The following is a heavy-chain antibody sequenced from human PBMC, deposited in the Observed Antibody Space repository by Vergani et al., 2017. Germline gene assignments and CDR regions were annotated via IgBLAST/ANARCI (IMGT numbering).Heavy chain of an antibody. CDR1: GGSFSGYY. J-gene: IGHJ4*02. CDR2: INHSGST. V-gene: IGHV4-34*01. D-gene: IGHD2-2*01. CDR3: AGGVVARLDY. Sequence: QVQLQQWGAGLLKPSETLSLTCAVYGGSFSGYYWSWIRQPPGKGLEWIGEINHSGSTNYNPSLKSRVTISVDTSKNQFSLKLSSVTAADTAVYYCAGGVVARLDYWGQGTLVTVSS.